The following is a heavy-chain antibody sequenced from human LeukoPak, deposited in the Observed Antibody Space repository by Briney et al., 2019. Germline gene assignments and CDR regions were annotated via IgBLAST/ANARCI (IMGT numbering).Heavy chain of an antibody. CDR2: IKSKTDGGTT. D-gene: IGHD6-13*01. CDR3: TTSPGIAAAGTGEGYFQH. J-gene: IGHJ1*01. CDR1: GFTFSNAW. Sequence: GGSLRLSCAASGFTFSNAWMNWVRQAPGKGLEWVGRIKSKTDGGTTDYAAPVKGRFTISRDDSKNTLYLQMNSLKTEDTAVYYCTTSPGIAAAGTGEGYFQHWGQGTLVTVSS. V-gene: IGHV3-15*07.